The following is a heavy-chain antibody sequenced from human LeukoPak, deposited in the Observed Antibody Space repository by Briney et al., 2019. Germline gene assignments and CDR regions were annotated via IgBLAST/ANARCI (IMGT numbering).Heavy chain of an antibody. CDR2: INHSGST. CDR3: ARAGGHYDILTGYYHY. D-gene: IGHD3-9*01. CDR1: GGSFSGYY. V-gene: IGHV4-34*01. J-gene: IGHJ4*02. Sequence: SETLSLTCAAYGGSFSGYYWSWIRQPPGKGLEWIGEINHSGSTNYNPSLKSRVTISVDTSKNQFSLKLSSVTAADTAVYYCARAGGHYDILTGYYHYWGQGTLVTVSS.